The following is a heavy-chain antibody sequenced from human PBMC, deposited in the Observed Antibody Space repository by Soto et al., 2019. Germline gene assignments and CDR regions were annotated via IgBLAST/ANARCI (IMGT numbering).Heavy chain of an antibody. CDR1: GFTFSDYY. CDR3: ARSYSSSWYRYYYYYGMDV. CDR2: ISSSSSYT. V-gene: IGHV3-11*06. J-gene: IGHJ6*02. D-gene: IGHD6-13*01. Sequence: QVQLVESGGGLVKPGGSLRLSCAASGFTFSDYYMSWIRQAPGKGLEWVSYISSSSSYTNYADSVKGRFTISRDNAKNSLYLQMNSLRAEDTAVYYCARSYSSSWYRYYYYYGMDVWGQGTTVTVSS.